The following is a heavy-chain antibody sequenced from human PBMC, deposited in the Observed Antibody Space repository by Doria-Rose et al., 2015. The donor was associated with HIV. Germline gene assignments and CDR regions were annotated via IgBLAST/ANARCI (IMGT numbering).Heavy chain of an antibody. J-gene: IGHJ6*02. CDR2: INRRGST. CDR1: GGSFSGYY. D-gene: IGHD1-1*01. V-gene: IGHV4-34*01. Sequence: QVQLQQWDAGLVKPSGTLSLTCAVFGGSFSGYYWSWIRQHPGQRLEWIGVINRRGSTTYITSLTSRVTIYLDTSKNLFSLKLSSVTAADTAVYYCARGLLRGGWNDVDYYYGMDVWGQETTVTVSS. CDR3: ARGLLRGGWNDVDYYYGMDV.